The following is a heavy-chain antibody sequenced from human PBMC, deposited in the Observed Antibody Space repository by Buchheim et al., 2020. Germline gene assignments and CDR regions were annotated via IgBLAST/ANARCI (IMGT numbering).Heavy chain of an antibody. Sequence: QVQLQESGPGLVKPSQTLSLTCTVSGGSLNSADYYWSWIRQPPGKGLEWIGYIYYSGSTHFNPSLISRVTMSIATSKNQFSLRLNSVTAADTAVYYCASQYCSGGRCYSEYFDYWGQGTL. V-gene: IGHV4-30-4*01. CDR3: ASQYCSGGRCYSEYFDY. CDR1: GGSLNSADYY. J-gene: IGHJ4*02. CDR2: IYYSGST. D-gene: IGHD2-15*01.